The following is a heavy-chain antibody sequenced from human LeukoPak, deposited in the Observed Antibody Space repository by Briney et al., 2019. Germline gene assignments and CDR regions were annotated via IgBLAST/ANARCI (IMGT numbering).Heavy chain of an antibody. J-gene: IGHJ3*02. Sequence: GASVEVSCKASGGTFSSYAISWVRQAPGQGLEWMGGITPIFGTANYAQKFQGRVTITTDESTSTAYMELSSLRSEDTAVYYCARDRDYGGNHGAFDIWGQGTMVTVSS. CDR1: GGTFSSYA. D-gene: IGHD4-23*01. CDR2: ITPIFGTA. CDR3: ARDRDYGGNHGAFDI. V-gene: IGHV1-69*05.